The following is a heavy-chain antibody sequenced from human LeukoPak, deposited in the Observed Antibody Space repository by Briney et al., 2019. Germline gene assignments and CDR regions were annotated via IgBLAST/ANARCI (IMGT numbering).Heavy chain of an antibody. CDR2: ISSSSSYI. J-gene: IGHJ4*02. V-gene: IGHV3-21*01. CDR3: ARDMEIGYCTNGVCSPGSLDY. Sequence: PGGSLRLSCAASGFTFSSYSMNWVRQAPGKGLEWVSSISSSSSYIYYADSVKGRFTISRDNAKNSLYLQMNSLRAEDTAVYYCARDMEIGYCTNGVCSPGSLDYWGQGTLVTVSS. D-gene: IGHD2-8*01. CDR1: GFTFSSYS.